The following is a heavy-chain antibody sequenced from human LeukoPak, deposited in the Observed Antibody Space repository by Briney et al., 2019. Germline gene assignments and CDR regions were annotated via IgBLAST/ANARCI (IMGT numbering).Heavy chain of an antibody. CDR2: MNPNSGNT. Sequence: ASVKVSCKASGYTFTGYYMHWVRQAPGQGLEWVGWMNPNSGNTGYAQKFQGRVTMTRNTSISTAYMELSSLRSEDTAVYYCARGPPGITIFGVVIIDNWFDPWGQGTLVTVSS. V-gene: IGHV1-8*02. CDR3: ARGPPGITIFGVVIIDNWFDP. J-gene: IGHJ5*02. CDR1: GYTFTGYY. D-gene: IGHD3-3*01.